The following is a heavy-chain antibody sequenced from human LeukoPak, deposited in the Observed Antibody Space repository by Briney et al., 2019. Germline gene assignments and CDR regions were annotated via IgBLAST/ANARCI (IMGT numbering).Heavy chain of an antibody. D-gene: IGHD3-16*01. CDR1: GFIFNSYW. Sequence: GGSLRLSCAASGFIFNSYWMNWLRQAPGKGLEWVANVDQDGSEKYYVGSVKGRFTISRDNAKNSLYLQMNSLRVEDTAVYYCARGWASSRRKAFDIWGQGTMVTVSS. CDR3: ARGWASSRRKAFDI. V-gene: IGHV3-7*03. CDR2: VDQDGSEK. J-gene: IGHJ3*02.